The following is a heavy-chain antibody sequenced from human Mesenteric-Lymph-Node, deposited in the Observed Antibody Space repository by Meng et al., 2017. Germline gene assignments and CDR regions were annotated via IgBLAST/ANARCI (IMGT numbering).Heavy chain of an antibody. D-gene: IGHD4-17*01. CDR3: ARTNYGDYNWFDP. CDR2: IYYSGST. CDR1: GGSISSGGFY. J-gene: IGHJ5*02. Sequence: QVQRQESGQGLVKPSQTLSLTCTVSGGSISSGGFYWSWIRQHPGKGLEWIGYIYYSGSTYYNPSLRSRVAISIDTSKNQFSLKLTSVTAADTAVYFCARTNYGDYNWFDPWGQGTLVTVSS. V-gene: IGHV4-31*03.